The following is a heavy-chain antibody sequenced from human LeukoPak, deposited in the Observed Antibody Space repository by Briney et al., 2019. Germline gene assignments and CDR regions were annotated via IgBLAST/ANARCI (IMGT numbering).Heavy chain of an antibody. Sequence: ASVKVSCKASGYTFTGYYMHWVRQAPGQGLEWMGWINPNSGGTNYAQKFQGRVTMTRDTSISTAYMELSRLRSDDTAVYYCARGERITMIVVVITGEKDYWGQGTLVTVSS. D-gene: IGHD3-22*01. CDR1: GYTFTGYY. CDR3: ARGERITMIVVVITGEKDY. CDR2: INPNSGGT. J-gene: IGHJ4*02. V-gene: IGHV1-2*02.